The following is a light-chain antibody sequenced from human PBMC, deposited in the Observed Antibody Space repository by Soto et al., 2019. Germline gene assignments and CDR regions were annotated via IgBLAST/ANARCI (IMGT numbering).Light chain of an antibody. V-gene: IGKV1-5*03. CDR3: QQYNTYPLT. CDR2: KAS. CDR1: QSLNSW. Sequence: DIQMTQSPTTLSASVGDRVTITCRASQSLNSWLAWYQQKPGKAPKLLIHKASTLGSGVPSRFSGSGSGTEFTLTISILQPDDFATYYCQQYNTYPLTFGGGTKVEIK. J-gene: IGKJ4*01.